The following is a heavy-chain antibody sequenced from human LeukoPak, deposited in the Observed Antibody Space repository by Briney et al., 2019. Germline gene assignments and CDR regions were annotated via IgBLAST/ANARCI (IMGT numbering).Heavy chain of an antibody. CDR2: IWNDGSRK. Sequence: GGSLRLSCAASGFTFSYYGMNWVRQAPGKGLEWVTIIWNDGSRKYYADSVKGRFAVSRDNSKNTLYLQMNSLRAEDTAVYYCAKLDSGSYLDYWGQGTLVTVSS. D-gene: IGHD1-26*01. CDR1: GFTFSYYG. J-gene: IGHJ4*02. CDR3: AKLDSGSYLDY. V-gene: IGHV3-33*06.